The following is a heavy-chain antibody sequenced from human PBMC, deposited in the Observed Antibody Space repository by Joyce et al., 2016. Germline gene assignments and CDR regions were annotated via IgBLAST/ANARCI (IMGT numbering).Heavy chain of an antibody. V-gene: IGHV2-70*04. J-gene: IGHJ6*02. CDR2: IDWDDDK. Sequence: QVTLKESGPALVKDTETLTLTCTFSGFSLSTSGVSVSWIRQSPGKALEWLAQIDWDDDKFYTTSLKTRLTISKDTSKNEVVLRMTNMDPVDTGTYYCARKVDYFGMDVWGQGTTVTVSS. CDR3: ARKVDYFGMDV. CDR1: GFSLSTSGVS. D-gene: IGHD1-26*01.